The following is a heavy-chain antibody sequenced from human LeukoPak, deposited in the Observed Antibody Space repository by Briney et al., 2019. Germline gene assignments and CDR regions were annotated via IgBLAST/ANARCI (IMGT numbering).Heavy chain of an antibody. D-gene: IGHD7-27*01. J-gene: IGHJ4*02. V-gene: IGHV1-8*01. CDR1: GYTFTNYD. Sequence: ASVKVSCKASGYTFTNYDINWVRQATGQGLEWMGWMGSNSGDTGYAQKFQDRVTMTRDTFISTACMELNNVRSEDTAVYYCVRGPPNWGFDYWGQGTLVTVPS. CDR3: VRGPPNWGFDY. CDR2: MGSNSGDT.